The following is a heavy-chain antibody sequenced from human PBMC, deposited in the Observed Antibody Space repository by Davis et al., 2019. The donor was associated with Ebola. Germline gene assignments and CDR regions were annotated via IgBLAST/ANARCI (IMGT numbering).Heavy chain of an antibody. D-gene: IGHD2-2*01. CDR1: GFTFSSYA. V-gene: IGHV3-64D*08. CDR3: ARGRYCSSTSCYFDY. J-gene: IGHJ4*02. Sequence: GESLKISCSASGFTFSSYAMHWVRQAPGKGLEYVSAISSNGGSTYYADSVKGRFTISRDNSKNTLYLQMSSLRSDDTAVYYCARGRYCSSTSCYFDYWGQGTLVTVSS. CDR2: ISSNGGST.